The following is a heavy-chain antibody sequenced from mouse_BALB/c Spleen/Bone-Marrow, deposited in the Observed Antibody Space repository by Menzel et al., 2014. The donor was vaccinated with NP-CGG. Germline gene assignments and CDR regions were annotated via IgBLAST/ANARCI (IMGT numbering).Heavy chain of an antibody. D-gene: IGHD2-4*01. J-gene: IGHJ3*01. V-gene: IGHV5-17*02. CDR3: ARRGTMITAGPFAY. CDR1: GFTFSSFG. CDR2: ISSGSNTI. Sequence: ASGFTFSSFGMHWIRQAPEKGLEWVAYISSGSNTIYYEDTVKGRFTISRDNPKNTLFLQMTSLRSEDTAMYYCARRGTMITAGPFAYWGQGTLVTVSA.